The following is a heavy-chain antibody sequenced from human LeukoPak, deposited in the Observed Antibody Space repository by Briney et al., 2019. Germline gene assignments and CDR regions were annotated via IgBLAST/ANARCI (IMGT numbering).Heavy chain of an antibody. D-gene: IGHD6-13*01. CDR2: IKQDGSEK. Sequence: SGGSLRLSCAASGFTFSTYWMTWVRQAPGKGLEWVANIKQDGSEKYYVDSVKGRFTISRDNAKNSLYLQMSSLRVEDTAVYYCAKEAAAAHLDFWGQGALVTVSS. V-gene: IGHV3-7*05. CDR3: AKEAAAAHLDF. CDR1: GFTFSTYW. J-gene: IGHJ4*02.